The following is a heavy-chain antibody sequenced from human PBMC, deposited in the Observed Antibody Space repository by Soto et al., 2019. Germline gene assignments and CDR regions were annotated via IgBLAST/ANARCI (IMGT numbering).Heavy chain of an antibody. CDR1: GYTFTAYG. V-gene: IGHV1-18*01. D-gene: IGHD3-10*01. CDR2: ISNYNGNT. Sequence: QVQLVQSGTEMKKPGASVKVSCKASGYTFTAYGINWVRQAPGQGLEWMGWISNYNGNTNYAQRLQGRVTMTTDTSTTTADLELRSLRSDDTAVYYCARTHGELRGSGSNEYWGQGTLVTVSS. CDR3: ARTHGELRGSGSNEY. J-gene: IGHJ4*02.